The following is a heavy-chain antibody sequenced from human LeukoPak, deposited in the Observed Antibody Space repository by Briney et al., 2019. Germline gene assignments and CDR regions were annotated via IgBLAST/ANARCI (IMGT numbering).Heavy chain of an antibody. CDR2: ISYDGSNK. J-gene: IGHJ4*02. D-gene: IGHD6-19*01. CDR1: GFTFSSYA. V-gene: IGHV3-30-3*01. CDR3: AREPTVAGTLDY. Sequence: GGSLRLSCAASGFTFSSYAMHWVRQAPGKGLEWVAVISYDGSNKYYADSVKGRFTISRDNSKNTLYLQMNSLRAEDTAVYYCAREPTVAGTLDYWGQGTLVTVSS.